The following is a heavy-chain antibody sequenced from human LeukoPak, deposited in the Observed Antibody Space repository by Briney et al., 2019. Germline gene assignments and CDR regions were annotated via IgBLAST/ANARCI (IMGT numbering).Heavy chain of an antibody. CDR2: IWSDASNT. CDR3: QAADGIRYFDT. V-gene: IGHV3-33*01. CDR1: GFIFSSYG. J-gene: IGHJ4*02. D-gene: IGHD3-9*01. Sequence: GRSLRLSCAASGFIFSSYGMHWVLQAPGKGLEWVAVIWSDASNTYYVDSVKGRFTISRDNSKNTLFLQMNSLRAEDTAVYFFQAADGIRYFDTWGQGTLVTVSS.